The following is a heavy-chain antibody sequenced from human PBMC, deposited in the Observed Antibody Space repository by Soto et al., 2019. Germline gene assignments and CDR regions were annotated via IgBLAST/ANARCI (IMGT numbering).Heavy chain of an antibody. CDR1: GFTFSSYA. J-gene: IGHJ5*02. Sequence: VQLLESGGGFVQPGGSLRLSCAASGFTFSSYAMSWVRQAPGKGLEWVSSIGGSGGGTYYADSVKGRFTISRDNSKNTLYLQMNSLRVGDTAVYYCAKGLETEALPNWFDPWGQGTLVTVSS. CDR3: AKGLETEALPNWFDP. D-gene: IGHD1-1*01. CDR2: IGGSGGGT. V-gene: IGHV3-23*01.